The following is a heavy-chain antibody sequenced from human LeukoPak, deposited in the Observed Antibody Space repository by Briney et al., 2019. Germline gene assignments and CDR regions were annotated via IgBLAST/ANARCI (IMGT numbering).Heavy chain of an antibody. Sequence: SETLSLTCTVSDDSISDYYRGWLRQPPGKGLEWIGYFYNSGRSTYNPSLKSRVTISADTSENHFSLKLNSVTTADTAVYYCTRGAGWLIDYWGQGILVTVSS. D-gene: IGHD3-16*01. V-gene: IGHV4-59*01. CDR2: FYNSGRS. J-gene: IGHJ4*02. CDR3: TRGAGWLIDY. CDR1: DDSISDYY.